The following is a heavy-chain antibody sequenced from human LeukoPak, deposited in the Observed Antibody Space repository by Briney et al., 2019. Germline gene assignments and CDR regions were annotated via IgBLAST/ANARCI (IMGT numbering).Heavy chain of an antibody. J-gene: IGHJ5*02. Sequence: GGSLRLSCAASGFTFSNYWMNWVRQAPGKGLEWVANIKQDGSEKYYVDSAKGRFIISRDNAKNSLYLQMNSLRGEDTAVYYCARDRGWFGELSYWFDPWGQGTLVTVSS. CDR1: GFTFSNYW. CDR2: IKQDGSEK. V-gene: IGHV3-7*01. D-gene: IGHD3-10*01. CDR3: ARDRGWFGELSYWFDP.